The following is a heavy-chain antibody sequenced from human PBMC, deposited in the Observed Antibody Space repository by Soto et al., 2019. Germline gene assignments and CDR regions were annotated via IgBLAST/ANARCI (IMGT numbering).Heavy chain of an antibody. J-gene: IGHJ4*02. CDR3: ALSSIAAAGFDH. D-gene: IGHD6-13*01. Sequence: GESLKISCKGFGYKFTNYWIGWVRQKPGKGLEWMGIFYPGDSDTRYSPSFQGQVTISADKSISTAYLQWSSLKAADTAIYYCALSSIAAAGFDHWGQGALVTVSS. CDR1: GYKFTNYW. CDR2: FYPGDSDT. V-gene: IGHV5-51*01.